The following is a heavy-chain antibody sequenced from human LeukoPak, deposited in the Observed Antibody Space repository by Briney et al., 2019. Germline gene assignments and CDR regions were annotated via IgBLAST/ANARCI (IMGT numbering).Heavy chain of an antibody. D-gene: IGHD1-26*01. Sequence: EASVKVSCKASGGTFSSYAISWVRQAPGQGLEWMGRIIPILGIANYAQKFQGRVTITADKSTSTAYMELSSLRSEDTAVYYCARIGVGANAGYWGQGTLVTVSS. CDR3: ARIGVGANAGY. CDR2: IIPILGIA. J-gene: IGHJ4*02. CDR1: GGTFSSYA. V-gene: IGHV1-69*04.